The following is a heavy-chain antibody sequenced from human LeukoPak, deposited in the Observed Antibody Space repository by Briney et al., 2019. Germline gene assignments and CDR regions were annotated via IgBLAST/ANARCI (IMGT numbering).Heavy chain of an antibody. Sequence: GSLRLSCAASGFTFSNAWMSWVRQAPGKGLEWVGRIKSKTDGGTTDYAAPVKGRFTTSRDDSKNTLYLQMNSLKTEDTAVYYCTATYYDFWSGEFDYWGQGTLVTVSS. V-gene: IGHV3-15*01. J-gene: IGHJ4*02. CDR3: TATYYDFWSGEFDY. D-gene: IGHD3-3*01. CDR2: IKSKTDGGTT. CDR1: GFTFSNAW.